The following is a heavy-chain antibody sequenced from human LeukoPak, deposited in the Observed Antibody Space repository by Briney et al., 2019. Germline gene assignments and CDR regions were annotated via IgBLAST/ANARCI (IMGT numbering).Heavy chain of an antibody. CDR1: GGTFSSYA. J-gene: IGHJ5*02. D-gene: IGHD2-15*01. CDR2: INPIFGTA. CDR3: ASSSYGPNWFDP. Sequence: GASVKVSCKASGGTFSSYAISWVRQAPGQGLEWMGGINPIFGTANYAQKFQGRVTITTDESTSTAYMELSSLRSEDTAVYYCASSSYGPNWFDPWGQGTLVTVSS. V-gene: IGHV1-69*05.